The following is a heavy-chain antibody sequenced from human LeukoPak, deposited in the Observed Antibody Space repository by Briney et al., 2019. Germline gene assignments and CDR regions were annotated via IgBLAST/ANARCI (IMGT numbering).Heavy chain of an antibody. V-gene: IGHV1-46*01. J-gene: IGHJ4*02. CDR1: GYTFTGYY. CDR2: IIPIFGTA. D-gene: IGHD6-19*01. Sequence: ASVKVSCKASGYTFTGYYMHWVRQAPGQGLEWMGGIIPIFGTANYAQKFQGRVTMSRDMSTSTVYMELSSLRSEDTAVYYCARAQATFYSSGWYGYWGQGTLVTVSS. CDR3: ARAQATFYSSGWYGY.